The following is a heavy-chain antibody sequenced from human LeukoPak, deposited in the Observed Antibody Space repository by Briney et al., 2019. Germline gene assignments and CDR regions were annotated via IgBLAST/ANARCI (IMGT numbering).Heavy chain of an antibody. CDR1: GFTFSDYW. D-gene: IGHD1-7*01. J-gene: IGHJ4*02. V-gene: IGHV3-7*01. CDR2: IRQDDSEK. CDR3: ATDRKAGTWDPRFNY. Sequence: GGSLRLSCSASGFTFSDYWMMWVRQAPGKGLEWVGNIRQDDSEKNYVDSVKGRFTISRDNAKSSLYLQMNSLRAEDTAIYYCATDRKAGTWDPRFNYWGQGTLVTVSS.